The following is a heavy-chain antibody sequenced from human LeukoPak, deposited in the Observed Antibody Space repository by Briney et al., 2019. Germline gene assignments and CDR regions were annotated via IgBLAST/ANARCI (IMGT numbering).Heavy chain of an antibody. CDR1: GYTFTSYG. D-gene: IGHD5-24*01. CDR3: ARGLEMEVAAY. J-gene: IGHJ4*02. Sequence: GASVKVSCKASGYTFTSYGINWVRQATGQGLEWMGWMNPNNGNTGHAQKFQGRLTMTRNTSKSTAYMELSSLTSEDTAVYYCARGLEMEVAAYWGQGTLVTVSS. CDR2: MNPNNGNT. V-gene: IGHV1-8*01.